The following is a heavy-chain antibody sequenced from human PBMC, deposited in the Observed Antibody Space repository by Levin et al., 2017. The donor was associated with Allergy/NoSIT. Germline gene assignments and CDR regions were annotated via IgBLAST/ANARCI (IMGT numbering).Heavy chain of an antibody. D-gene: IGHD3-22*01. CDR1: GFTFSSYE. J-gene: IGHJ6*02. Sequence: GESLKISCAASGFTFSSYEMNWVRQAPGKGLEWVSYISSSGSTIYYADSVKGRFTISRDNAKNSLYLQMNSLRAEDTAVYYCARADYYDSRRGGMDVWGQGTTVTVSS. CDR2: ISSSGSTI. CDR3: ARADYYDSRRGGMDV. V-gene: IGHV3-48*03.